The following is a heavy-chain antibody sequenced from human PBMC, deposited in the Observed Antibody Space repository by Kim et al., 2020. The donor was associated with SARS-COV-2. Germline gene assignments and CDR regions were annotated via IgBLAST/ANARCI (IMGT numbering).Heavy chain of an antibody. CDR2: ISGSGGST. Sequence: GGSLRLSCAASGFTFSSYAMSWVRQAPGKGLEWVSAISGSGGSTYYADSVKGRFTISRDNSKNTLYLQMNSLRAEDTAVYYCAKVGFYYGGNPSPPGRGDYFDYWGQGTLVTVSS. D-gene: IGHD4-17*01. CDR3: AKVGFYYGGNPSPPGRGDYFDY. J-gene: IGHJ4*02. CDR1: GFTFSSYA. V-gene: IGHV3-23*01.